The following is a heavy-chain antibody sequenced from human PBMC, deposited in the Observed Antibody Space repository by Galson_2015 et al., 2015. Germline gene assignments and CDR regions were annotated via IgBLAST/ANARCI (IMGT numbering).Heavy chain of an antibody. Sequence: SLRLSCAASGFTFSSYAMHWVRQAPGKGLEWVAVISYDGSNKYYADSVKGRFTISRDNSKNTLYLQMNSLRAEDTAVYYCARGSRMVRGVSDYWGQGTLVTVSS. CDR1: GFTFSSYA. J-gene: IGHJ4*02. CDR3: ARGSRMVRGVSDY. V-gene: IGHV3-30-3*01. CDR2: ISYDGSNK. D-gene: IGHD3-10*01.